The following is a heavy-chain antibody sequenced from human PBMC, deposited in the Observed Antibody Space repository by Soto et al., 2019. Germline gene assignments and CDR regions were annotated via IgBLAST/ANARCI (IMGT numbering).Heavy chain of an antibody. D-gene: IGHD6-19*01. Sequence: EVQLVESGGGLVQPGGSLRLSWTVSGFTFSNYLMHWVRQAPGKGLLWVSRITGDGSTTNYADSVKGRFTMSRDKAKNTLNLQMTSLRADDTDVYYCTRELAAAYWGQGTLVPVSS. CDR2: ITGDGSTT. CDR3: TRELAAAY. J-gene: IGHJ4*02. V-gene: IGHV3-74*01. CDR1: GFTFSNYL.